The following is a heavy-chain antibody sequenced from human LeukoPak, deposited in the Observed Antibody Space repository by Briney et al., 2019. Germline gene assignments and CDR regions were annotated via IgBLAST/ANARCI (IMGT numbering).Heavy chain of an antibody. CDR2: MNPNSGNT. Sequence: ASVKVSCKASGYTFTSYDINWVRQATGQGLEWMGWMNPNSGNTGYAQKFQGRVTITRNTSISTAYMELSSLRSEDTAVYYCARDLGGSYSFDYWGQGTLVTVSS. V-gene: IGHV1-8*03. CDR3: ARDLGGSYSFDY. D-gene: IGHD1-26*01. CDR1: GYTFTSYD. J-gene: IGHJ4*02.